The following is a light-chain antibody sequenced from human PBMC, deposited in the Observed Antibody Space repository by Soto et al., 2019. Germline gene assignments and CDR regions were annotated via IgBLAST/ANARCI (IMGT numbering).Light chain of an antibody. CDR1: QSIGGW. V-gene: IGKV1-5*03. J-gene: IGKJ1*01. CDR3: QQYNGYSRA. CDR2: KAS. Sequence: DIQMTQSPSTLSASVGDRVTITCRASQSIGGWLAWYQQKPGKAPNLLIYKASSLETGVPSRFSGSGSGTEFTLTISSLQPDDFATYYCQQYNGYSRAFGQGTKVEIK.